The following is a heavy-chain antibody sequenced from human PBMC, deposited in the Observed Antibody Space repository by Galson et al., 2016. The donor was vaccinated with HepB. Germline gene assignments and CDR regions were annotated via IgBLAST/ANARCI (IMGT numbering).Heavy chain of an antibody. J-gene: IGHJ4*02. CDR1: GFTFSETY. CDR2: ITSSGGQS. V-gene: IGHV3-11*01. CDR3: ASRGFYGSLDN. Sequence: SLRLSCAASGFTFSETYMTWIRQAPGKGLEWISYITSSGGQSYYADSMEGRFTISRDNAKNSVYLQINSLRAEDTAVYYCASRGFYGSLDNWGQGTLVTVSS. D-gene: IGHD6-25*01.